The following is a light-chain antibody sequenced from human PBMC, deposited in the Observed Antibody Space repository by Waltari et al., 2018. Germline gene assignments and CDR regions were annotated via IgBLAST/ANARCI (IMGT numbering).Light chain of an antibody. V-gene: IGKV3-20*01. CDR2: GAS. CDR3: QQYGSSRWT. CDR1: QSVSSSY. J-gene: IGKJ1*01. Sequence: EIVLTQSPGTLSLSPGERATLSCRASQSVSSSYLAWYQQKPGQAPRLLIYGASSRATGIPDRVSGSVSGTDFTLTISRLEPEDFAVYYCQQYGSSRWTFGQGTKVEIK.